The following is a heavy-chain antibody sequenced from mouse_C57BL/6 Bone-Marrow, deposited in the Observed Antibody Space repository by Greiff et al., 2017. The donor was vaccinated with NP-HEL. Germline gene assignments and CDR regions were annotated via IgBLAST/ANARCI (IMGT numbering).Heavy chain of an antibody. CDR3: ASPTTKYLYYAMDY. Sequence: VQLQQSGPVLVKPGASVKMSCKASGYTFTDYYMNWVKQSHGKSLEWIGVINPYNGGTSYNQKFKGKATLTVDKSSSTAYMELNSLTSEDSAVYYCASPTTKYLYYAMDYWGQGTSVTVSS. CDR1: GYTFTDYY. D-gene: IGHD5-1-1*01. J-gene: IGHJ4*01. CDR2: INPYNGGT. V-gene: IGHV1-19*01.